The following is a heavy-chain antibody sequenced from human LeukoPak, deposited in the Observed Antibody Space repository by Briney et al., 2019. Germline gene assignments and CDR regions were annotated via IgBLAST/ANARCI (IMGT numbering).Heavy chain of an antibody. CDR3: ARAPDSDSGYDYFDY. CDR1: GYTFTNHW. V-gene: IGHV5-10-1*01. J-gene: IGHJ4*02. Sequence: GESLKISCKGSGYTFTNHWISWGRQMPGKGLEWRGKIDPSDSYTNYSPSFQGHVTISADKSISTAYLQLSSLKASDTAMYYCARAPDSDSGYDYFDYWGQGTLVTVSS. D-gene: IGHD5-12*01. CDR2: IDPSDSYT.